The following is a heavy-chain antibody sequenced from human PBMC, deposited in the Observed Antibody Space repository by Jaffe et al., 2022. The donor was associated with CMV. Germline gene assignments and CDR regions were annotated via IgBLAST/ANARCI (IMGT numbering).Heavy chain of an antibody. CDR3: AREITGTPRAPNWFDP. CDR1: GFTFSSYG. CDR2: IWYDGSNK. J-gene: IGHJ5*02. D-gene: IGHD1-20*01. Sequence: QVQLVESGGGVVQPGRSLRLSCAASGFTFSSYGMHWVRQAPGKGLEWVAVIWYDGSNKYYADSVKGRFTISRDNSKNTLYLQMNSLRAEDTAVYYCAREITGTPRAPNWFDPWGQGTLVTVSS. V-gene: IGHV3-33*01.